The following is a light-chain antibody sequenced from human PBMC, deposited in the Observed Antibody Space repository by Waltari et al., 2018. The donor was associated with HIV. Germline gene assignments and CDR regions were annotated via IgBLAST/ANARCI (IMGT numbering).Light chain of an antibody. CDR3: QQYYAFPRT. J-gene: IGKJ1*01. CDR2: GAS. Sequence: VIWMTQHPALLSASTGDKVKITCRMSQAIDTYLAWYQPRPGKAPNLLIYGASTLQSGVPARISGSGSGTDFTLTISCLQPEDFAVYYCQQYYAFPRTFGHGTKVEVK. CDR1: QAIDTY. V-gene: IGKV1D-8*01.